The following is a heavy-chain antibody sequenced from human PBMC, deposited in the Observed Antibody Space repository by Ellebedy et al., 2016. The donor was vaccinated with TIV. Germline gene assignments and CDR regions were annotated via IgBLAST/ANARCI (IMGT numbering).Heavy chain of an antibody. CDR1: GFTFSLYS. D-gene: IGHD6-19*01. J-gene: IGHJ6*02. Sequence: GESLKISCAASGFTFSLYSMNWVRQAPGKGLEWMSYIRSGRSSIYYADSVKGRFTITRDNDKNLLYLQMSSLRVEDKAVYYCARDLRQWLAQGDALDVWGQGTTVTVSS. CDR2: IRSGRSSI. CDR3: ARDLRQWLAQGDALDV. V-gene: IGHV3-48*01.